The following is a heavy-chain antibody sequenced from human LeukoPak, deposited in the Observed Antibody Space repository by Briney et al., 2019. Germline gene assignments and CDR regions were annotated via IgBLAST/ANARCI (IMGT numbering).Heavy chain of an antibody. CDR1: GGSISNSGYY. Sequence: PSETLSLTCTVSGGSISNSGYYWGWIRQPPGKGLEWIGSIYYTGNTYYNPSLNSRVTISVDTSKNQFSLKLSSVTDADTAIYYCARLTSGWYVIYWGQGTLVTVSS. D-gene: IGHD6-19*01. V-gene: IGHV4-39*01. CDR2: IYYTGNT. CDR3: ARLTSGWYVIY. J-gene: IGHJ4*02.